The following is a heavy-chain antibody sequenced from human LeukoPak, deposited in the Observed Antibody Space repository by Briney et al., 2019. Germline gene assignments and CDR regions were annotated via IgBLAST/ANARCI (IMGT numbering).Heavy chain of an antibody. V-gene: IGHV4-39*07. D-gene: IGHD2-2*01. CDR2: IYYTGNT. CDR3: ARDPSTSTYCSTTSCLDY. CDR1: GGSISSSSYY. Sequence: PSETLSLTCTVSGGSISSSSYYWGWIRQPPEKGLEWIASIYYTGNTYYNPSLKSRVTISVDTSKNQFSLKLSSVTAADTAVYYCARDPSTSTYCSTTSCLDYWGQGTLVTVSS. J-gene: IGHJ4*02.